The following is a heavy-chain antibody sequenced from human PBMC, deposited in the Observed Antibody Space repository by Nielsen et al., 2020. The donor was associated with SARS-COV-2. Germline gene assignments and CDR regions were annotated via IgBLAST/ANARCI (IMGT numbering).Heavy chain of an antibody. CDR2: INPDGSEK. Sequence: GESLKISCAASGFTFSSLWMSWVRQVPGKGLEWVADINPDGSEKVYVDSVKGRFTISRDNAKNSMSLQMNSLRVEDTAVYYCARDWSRAFDVWGQGTMVTVSS. V-gene: IGHV3-7*01. CDR3: ARDWSRAFDV. CDR1: GFTFSSLW. J-gene: IGHJ3*01.